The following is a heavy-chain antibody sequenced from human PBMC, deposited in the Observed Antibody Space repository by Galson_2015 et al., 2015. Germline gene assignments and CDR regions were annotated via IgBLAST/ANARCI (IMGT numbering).Heavy chain of an antibody. Sequence: ETLSLTCTVSGGSISSYYWSWIRQPPGQGLEWIGYMYSSGSTDYNPSLKSRVTISLDTSKNEISLKLSSVTAADTALYYCARLASSTTPFDYWGQGTLVTVSS. CDR3: ARLASSTTPFDY. CDR1: GGSISSYY. J-gene: IGHJ4*02. D-gene: IGHD2-2*01. V-gene: IGHV4-59*01. CDR2: MYSSGST.